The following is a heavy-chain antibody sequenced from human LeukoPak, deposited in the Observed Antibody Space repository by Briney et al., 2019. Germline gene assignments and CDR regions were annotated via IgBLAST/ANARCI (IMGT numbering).Heavy chain of an antibody. J-gene: IGHJ4*02. D-gene: IGHD4-17*01. V-gene: IGHV1-2*02. Sequence: SVKVSCKASGYTFTGYYMHWVRQAPGQGLEWMGWINPNSGDTNDAQKFQGRVSMTRDTCISTTYMELSRLRSDDTAVYYCARELATVTTLVFDYWGQGTMVTVSS. CDR3: ARELATVTTLVFDY. CDR2: INPNSGDT. CDR1: GYTFTGYY.